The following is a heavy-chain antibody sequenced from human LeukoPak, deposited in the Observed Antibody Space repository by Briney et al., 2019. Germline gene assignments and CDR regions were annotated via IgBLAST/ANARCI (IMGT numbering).Heavy chain of an antibody. CDR2: ISAYNGNT. Sequence: ASVKVSCKASGYTFTSYGISWVRQAPGQGLEWMGWISAYNGNTNYAQKLQGRVTMTTDTSTSTAYMELRGLRSDDTAVYYCARDGWAAAVLTPFDYWGQGTLVTVSS. CDR1: GYTFTSYG. V-gene: IGHV1-18*01. J-gene: IGHJ4*02. CDR3: ARDGWAAAVLTPFDY. D-gene: IGHD6-13*01.